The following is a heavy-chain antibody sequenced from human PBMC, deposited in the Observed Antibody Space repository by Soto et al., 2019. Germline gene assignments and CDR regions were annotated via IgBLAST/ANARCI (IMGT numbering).Heavy chain of an antibody. CDR1: GGSISSGDYY. D-gene: IGHD3-22*01. Sequence: SETLSLTCTVSGGSISSGDYYWSWIRQPPGKGLEWIGYIYYSDSTYYNPSLESRVTISVDTSKNQLSLRLSSVTAADTAVYYCARAYYDTAGYSLDPWGQAALVTVSS. J-gene: IGHJ5*02. V-gene: IGHV4-30-4*02. CDR3: ARAYYDTAGYSLDP. CDR2: IYYSDST.